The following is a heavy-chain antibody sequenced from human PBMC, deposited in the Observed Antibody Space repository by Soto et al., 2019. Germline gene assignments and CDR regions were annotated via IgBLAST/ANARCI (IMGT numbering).Heavy chain of an antibody. CDR3: VREPDV. V-gene: IGHV3-23*01. CDR1: GFIFSTYS. CDR2: VSPSGDTT. J-gene: IGHJ6*02. Sequence: GGSLRLSCEASGFIFSTYSMTWVRQGPGKGLEWVAAVSPSGDTTHYADSLKGRLTISRDNSKNTVSLQMNSLSADDTGLYYCVREPDVWGRGISVTVSS.